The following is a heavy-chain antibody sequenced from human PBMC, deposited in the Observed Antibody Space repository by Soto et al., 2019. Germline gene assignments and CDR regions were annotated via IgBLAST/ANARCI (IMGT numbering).Heavy chain of an antibody. J-gene: IGHJ5*02. CDR2: ISGSGGNT. D-gene: IGHD6-13*01. CDR3: AKDRVSMGIAARFDP. Sequence: EVQLLESGGGLVQPGGSLRLSCAASGFTFSSYAMSWVRQAPGKGLEWVSSISGSGGNTYYADSVKGRFTSSRDNSKDSLYLQMNSLRAGDTAVYYCAKDRVSMGIAARFDPWGQGSLVTVSS. CDR1: GFTFSSYA. V-gene: IGHV3-23*01.